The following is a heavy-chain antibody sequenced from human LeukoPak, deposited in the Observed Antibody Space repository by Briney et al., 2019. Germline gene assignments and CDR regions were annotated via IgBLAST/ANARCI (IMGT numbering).Heavy chain of an antibody. D-gene: IGHD6-13*01. CDR1: GGSISSSSYY. CDR3: ARDQLVAIFDY. J-gene: IGHJ4*02. CDR2: IYYSGST. V-gene: IGHV4-39*07. Sequence: SETLSLTCTVSGGSISSSSYYWGWIRQPPGKGLEWIGSIYYSGSTYYNPSLKSRVTISVDTSKNQFSLKLSSVTAADTAVYYCARDQLVAIFDYWGQGTLVTVSS.